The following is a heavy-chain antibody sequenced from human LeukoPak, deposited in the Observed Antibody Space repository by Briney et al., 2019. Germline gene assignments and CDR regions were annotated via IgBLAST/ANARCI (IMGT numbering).Heavy chain of an antibody. CDR2: INHSGST. J-gene: IGHJ4*02. V-gene: IGHV4-34*01. Sequence: SETLSLTCAVYGGSFSGYYWSWIRQPPGKGLEWIGEINHSGSTNYNPSLKSRVTISVDTSKNQSSLKLSSVTAADTAVYYCARGLVAMARRPLGYWGQGTLVTVSS. D-gene: IGHD5-18*01. CDR1: GGSFSGYY. CDR3: ARGLVAMARRPLGY.